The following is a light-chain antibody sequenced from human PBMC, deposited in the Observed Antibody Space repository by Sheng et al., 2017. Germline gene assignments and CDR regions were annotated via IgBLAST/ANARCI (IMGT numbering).Light chain of an antibody. CDR3: QKYDNFPYT. CDR2: DAS. V-gene: IGKV1-33*01. Sequence: IQMTQSPSSLSASVGDRVTITCQASQDIRNYLNWYQQKPGKAPKLLIYDASKLETGVPSRFSGSGSGTHFTFTISSLQPEDIATYYCQKYDNFPYTFGQGTNLEMK. J-gene: IGKJ2*01. CDR1: QDIRNY.